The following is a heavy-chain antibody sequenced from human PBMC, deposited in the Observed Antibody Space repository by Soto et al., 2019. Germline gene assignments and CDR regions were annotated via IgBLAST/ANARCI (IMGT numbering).Heavy chain of an antibody. CDR1: GGTFSSYA. V-gene: IGHV1-69*12. CDR2: IIPIFGTA. Sequence: QVQLVQSGAEVKKPGSSVKVSCKASGGTFSSYAISWVRQAPGQGLEWLGGIIPIFGTANYAQKFQGRVTITADESTSTAYMELSSLRSEDTAVYYCARDRRYNWNSDYYYYGMDGWGQGTTVTVSS. J-gene: IGHJ6*02. CDR3: ARDRRYNWNSDYYYYGMDG. D-gene: IGHD1-7*01.